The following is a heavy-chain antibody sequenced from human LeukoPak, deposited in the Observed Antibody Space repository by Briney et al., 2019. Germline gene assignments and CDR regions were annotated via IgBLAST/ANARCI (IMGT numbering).Heavy chain of an antibody. CDR2: TYYRSKWYY. V-gene: IGHV6-1*01. Sequence: SQTLSLTCAISGDSVSNDTAAWSWIRQSPSRGLEWLGRTYYRSKWYYDYAISVKSRMTIDLETSKNRFSLHLNSVTPDDTAVYYCARLRRYIEQATSGMDVWGQGTTVTVSS. J-gene: IGHJ6*02. CDR3: ARLRRYIEQATSGMDV. CDR1: GDSVSNDTAA. D-gene: IGHD5-18*01.